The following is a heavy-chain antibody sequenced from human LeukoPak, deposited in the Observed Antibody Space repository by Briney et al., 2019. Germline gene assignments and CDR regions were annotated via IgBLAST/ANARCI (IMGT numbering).Heavy chain of an antibody. CDR3: ATYSNSTLQYYYGLDV. J-gene: IGHJ6*02. CDR1: GYTFTGYH. CDR2: INPNSGDT. D-gene: IGHD6-6*01. Sequence: ASVKVSCKASGYTFTGYHMHWVRQAPGQGLEWMGWINPNSGDTNYAQKFQGRVTMTRDTSISTAYMELNRLTSDDTAVYYCATYSNSTLQYYYGLDVWGQGTTVTVSS. V-gene: IGHV1-2*02.